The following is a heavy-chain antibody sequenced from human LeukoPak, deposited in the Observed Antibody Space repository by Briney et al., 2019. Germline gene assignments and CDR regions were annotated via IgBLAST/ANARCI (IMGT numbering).Heavy chain of an antibody. D-gene: IGHD4-17*01. CDR3: ARTDYGDYSYYFDY. CDR2: ISAHNGNT. V-gene: IGHV1-18*01. Sequence: ASVKVSCKASGYSFSSYGISWVRQAPGQGLEWMGWISAHNGNTNYAQNVQGRVTITTDTSTSTAYMELRSLRSDDTAVYSCARTDYGDYSYYFDYWGQGTLVTVSS. CDR1: GYSFSSYG. J-gene: IGHJ4*02.